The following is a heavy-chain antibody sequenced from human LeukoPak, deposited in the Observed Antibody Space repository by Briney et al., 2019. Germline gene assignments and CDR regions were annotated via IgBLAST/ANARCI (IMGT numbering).Heavy chain of an antibody. J-gene: IGHJ4*02. Sequence: SETLSLTCAVSGYSISSGYYWGWIRQPPGEGLEWIGSIYHSGSTYYNPSLKSRVTISVDTSKNQFSLKLSSVTAADTAVYYCARKGKFPDTAVVYWGQGTLVTVSS. CDR1: GYSISSGYY. V-gene: IGHV4-38-2*01. CDR2: IYHSGST. D-gene: IGHD5-18*01. CDR3: ARKGKFPDTAVVY.